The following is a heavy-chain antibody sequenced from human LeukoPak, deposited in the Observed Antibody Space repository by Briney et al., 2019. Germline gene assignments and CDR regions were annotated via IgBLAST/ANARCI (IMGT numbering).Heavy chain of an antibody. J-gene: IGHJ4*02. Sequence: SETLSLTCAVYGGSFRGYYWSWIRQPPGKGLEWIGEIHHSGSTNYNPSLKSRVTISVDTSKNQFSLKLSSVTAADTAVYYCARDPRIASGFDYWGQGTLVTVSS. D-gene: IGHD6-13*01. V-gene: IGHV4-34*01. CDR2: IHHSGST. CDR1: GGSFRGYY. CDR3: ARDPRIASGFDY.